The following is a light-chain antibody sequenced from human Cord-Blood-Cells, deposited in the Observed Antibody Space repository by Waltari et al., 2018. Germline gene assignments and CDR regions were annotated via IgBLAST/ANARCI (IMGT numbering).Light chain of an antibody. CDR2: DVS. CDR1: SSDAGGYHY. Sequence: QSALTQPASVSGSPGQSITISCTGPSSDAGGYHYVSWYQQHPGKAPQLMIYDVSNRPSGVSNRFSGSKSGNTASLTISGLQAEDEADYYCSSYTSSSTVVFGGGTKLTVL. J-gene: IGLJ2*01. V-gene: IGLV2-14*01. CDR3: SSYTSSSTVV.